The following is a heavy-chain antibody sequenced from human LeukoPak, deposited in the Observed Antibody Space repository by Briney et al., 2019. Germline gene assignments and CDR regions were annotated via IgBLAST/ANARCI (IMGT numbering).Heavy chain of an antibody. D-gene: IGHD2/OR15-2a*01. Sequence: PSETLSLTCTVSGDSISNYYWSWIRHPPGKGLEWIGYIYYSGSTNYNPSLKSRVPISVNTSKKHLSLKLSSVTAADTAVYYCAREAIGRVDYWGQGILVTVSS. CDR2: IYYSGST. CDR1: GDSISNYY. CDR3: AREAIGRVDY. J-gene: IGHJ4*02. V-gene: IGHV4-59*01.